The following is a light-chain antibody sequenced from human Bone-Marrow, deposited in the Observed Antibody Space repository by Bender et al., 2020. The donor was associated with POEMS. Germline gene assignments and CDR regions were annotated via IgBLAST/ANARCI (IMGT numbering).Light chain of an antibody. J-gene: IGLJ1*01. V-gene: IGLV3-21*02. CDR1: NIGRRS. Sequence: YVLTQPPSVSVAPGQTATLTCGGNNIGRRSVYWYQQRPGQAPVLVVCDDCDRPSGIPERFSGSNSGNTATLTISRVEAGDEADYYCQVWDNSSDQPVVFGTGTQVTVL. CDR2: DDC. CDR3: QVWDNSSDQPVV.